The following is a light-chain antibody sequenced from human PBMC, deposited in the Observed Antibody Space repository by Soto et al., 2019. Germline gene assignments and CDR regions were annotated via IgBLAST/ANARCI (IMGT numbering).Light chain of an antibody. CDR2: GAS. CDR1: QSVSSSY. J-gene: IGKJ1*01. CDR3: QQYDTSQWT. Sequence: EIVLTQSPGTLSLSPGERATLSCRASQSVSSSYLAWYQQKPGQAPRLLIYGASSRATGVPDRFSGSGSGTDFTLTINSLEPEDFAVYYCQQYDTSQWTFGQGTKVEIK. V-gene: IGKV3-20*01.